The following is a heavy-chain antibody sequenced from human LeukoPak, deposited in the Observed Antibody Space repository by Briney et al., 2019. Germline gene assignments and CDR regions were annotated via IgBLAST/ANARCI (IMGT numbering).Heavy chain of an antibody. CDR1: GFMFSSNW. CDR2: IKEDGTET. Sequence: GGSLRLSCAASGFMFSSNWMSWVRLAPGKGLEWVANIKEDGTETYYVDSVKGRFTISRDNAKNPLYLQMNSLRVEDTAVYYCAKEGRSLQTYWGQGTLVTVSS. J-gene: IGHJ4*02. V-gene: IGHV3-7*03. D-gene: IGHD5-24*01. CDR3: AKEGRSLQTY.